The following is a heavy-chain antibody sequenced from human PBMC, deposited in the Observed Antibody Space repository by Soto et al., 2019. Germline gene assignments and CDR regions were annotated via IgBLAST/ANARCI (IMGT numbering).Heavy chain of an antibody. J-gene: IGHJ3*02. Sequence: PGGSLRLSFAASGFTFSSYAMSWVRQAPGKGLEWVSAISGSGGSTYYADSVKGRFTISRDNSKNTLYLQMNSLRAEDTAVYYCAKDRGIVGAKEAFDIWGQGTMVTVSS. D-gene: IGHD1-26*01. CDR3: AKDRGIVGAKEAFDI. CDR2: ISGSGGST. V-gene: IGHV3-23*01. CDR1: GFTFSSYA.